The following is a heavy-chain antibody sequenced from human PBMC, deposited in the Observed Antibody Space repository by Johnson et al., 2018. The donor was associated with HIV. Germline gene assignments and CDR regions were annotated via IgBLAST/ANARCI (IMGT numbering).Heavy chain of an antibody. CDR3: ARDGLAANAFDT. CDR2: IGTRGGGI. CDR1: GFTFTDYY. Sequence: VQVVESGGGLVKPGGSMRLSCAASGFTFTDYYMTWIRQAPGKGLEWVSHIGTRGGGIYYADSVQGRFTISRDNARNSLYLQMNSLGAEDTAVYYCARDGLAANAFDTWGQGTMVTVSS. J-gene: IGHJ3*02. V-gene: IGHV3-11*04. D-gene: IGHD3/OR15-3a*01.